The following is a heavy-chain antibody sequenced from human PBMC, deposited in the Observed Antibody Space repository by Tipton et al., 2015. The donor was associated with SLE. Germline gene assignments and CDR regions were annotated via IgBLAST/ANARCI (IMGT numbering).Heavy chain of an antibody. Sequence: QLVQSGAEVRPSQTLSLNCSVSGASTTSAGYYWSWMRHHPGKGLEWIGNIYFSGTTYYNPSLRSRVSISVDTSKDQFSLNLASVTAADTGVYYCARRGDWQYYFPSWGPGTLVTVS. J-gene: IGHJ4*02. D-gene: IGHD2/OR15-2a*01. CDR3: ARRGDWQYYFPS. CDR2: IYFSGTT. V-gene: IGHV4-31*03. CDR1: GASTTSAGYY.